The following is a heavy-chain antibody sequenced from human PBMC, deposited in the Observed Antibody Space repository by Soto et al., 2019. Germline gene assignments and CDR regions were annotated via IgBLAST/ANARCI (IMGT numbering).Heavy chain of an antibody. Sequence: NPSETLSLTCTVSGGSISIYYWTWILQPPGKGLEWIGYIDYSGSTNYMPSLRSRVTMSVDTSNNQFSLKLCSVTAADTAVYYCARSRRYTNRPDASDVWGQGTLVTVSS. CDR3: ARSRRYTNRPDASDV. CDR2: IDYSGST. J-gene: IGHJ3*01. V-gene: IGHV4-59*01. D-gene: IGHD1-20*01. CDR1: GGSISIYY.